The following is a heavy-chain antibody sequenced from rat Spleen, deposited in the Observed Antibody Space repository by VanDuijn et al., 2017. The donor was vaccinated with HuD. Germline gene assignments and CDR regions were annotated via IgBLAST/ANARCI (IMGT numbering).Heavy chain of an antibody. CDR2: ITNTGSNT. J-gene: IGHJ2*01. CDR3: ARLATDYFDY. Sequence: EVQLVESGGGLVQPGRSLKLSCVASGFTFKNYWMTWVRQAPGKGLEWIASITNTGSNTYYSDSVKGRFSISRQNAESTLYLQMDSLRSEDTATYYCARLATDYFDYWGQGVMLTVSS. D-gene: IGHD3-4*01. CDR1: GFTFKNYW. V-gene: IGHV5-31*01.